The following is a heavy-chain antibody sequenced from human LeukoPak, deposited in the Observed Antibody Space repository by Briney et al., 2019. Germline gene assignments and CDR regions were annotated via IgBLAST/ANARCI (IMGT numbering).Heavy chain of an antibody. J-gene: IGHJ4*02. CDR3: ASGSDSGSYPSYFDY. D-gene: IGHD1-26*01. Sequence: NPGGSLRLSCAASGFTFSSYRMNWVRQAPGKGLEWVSSISRSSSYIYYADSVKGRFTISRDNAKNSMSLQMNSLRVEDTAVYYCASGSDSGSYPSYFDYWGQGALVTVSS. V-gene: IGHV3-21*01. CDR1: GFTFSSYR. CDR2: ISRSSSYI.